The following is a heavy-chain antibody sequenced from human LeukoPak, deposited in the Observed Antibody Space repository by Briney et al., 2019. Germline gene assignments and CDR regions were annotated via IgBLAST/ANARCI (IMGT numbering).Heavy chain of an antibody. CDR1: GFTVSSSC. Sequence: GGSLRLSCAASGFTVSSSCITWVRQAPGKGLECVSVIYSGGSTYYADSVKGRFTISRDNSKNILYLQMNSLRAEDTAVYYCPRGAWAGGDYWGQGTLVTVSS. J-gene: IGHJ4*02. CDR2: IYSGGST. CDR3: PRGAWAGGDY. V-gene: IGHV3-53*01. D-gene: IGHD1-26*01.